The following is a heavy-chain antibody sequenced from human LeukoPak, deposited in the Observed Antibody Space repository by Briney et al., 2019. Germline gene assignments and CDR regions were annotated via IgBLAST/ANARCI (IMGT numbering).Heavy chain of an antibody. Sequence: GGTLRLSCATSGFTFSSYPMSWVRHAPGRGLEWVSVISGNSGATYYADSVKGRFTISRDNAKNTVYLQMNNLRGEDTALYYCSKAGDTNYYRHGDYWGQGTLVTVSS. J-gene: IGHJ4*02. D-gene: IGHD4-11*01. V-gene: IGHV3-23*01. CDR1: GFTFSSYP. CDR2: ISGNSGAT. CDR3: SKAGDTNYYRHGDY.